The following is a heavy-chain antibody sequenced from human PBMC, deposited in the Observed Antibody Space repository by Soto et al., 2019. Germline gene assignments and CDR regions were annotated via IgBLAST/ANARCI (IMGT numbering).Heavy chain of an antibody. CDR2: IDSFVLIT. CDR3: ARPRYYYDSTTYSDGQPADY. D-gene: IGHD3-22*01. Sequence: GGSLRLSCAASGFTFSIHGMSLLLQSPGNLLEFFSAIDSFVLITNYVDSVKGRFTMSRDNSKDTLFLQMNSLRTEDTAMFYCARPRYYYDSTTYSDGQPADYWGLGTLVTVS. CDR1: GFTFSIHG. V-gene: IGHV3-23*05. J-gene: IGHJ4*02.